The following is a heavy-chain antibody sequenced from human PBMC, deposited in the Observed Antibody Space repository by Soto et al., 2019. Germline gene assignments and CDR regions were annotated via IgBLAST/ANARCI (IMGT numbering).Heavy chain of an antibody. D-gene: IGHD6-13*01. Sequence: SETLSLTCTVSGGSFSSYYWSWIRQPPGKGLEWIGHIYYSGRTNYNPSLKSRVTISGDTSKNQLSLKLSSVTAADTAVYYCARDWADSSPPRYFDLWGRGTLVTVSS. CDR1: GGSFSSYY. V-gene: IGHV4-59*01. CDR3: ARDWADSSPPRYFDL. CDR2: IYYSGRT. J-gene: IGHJ2*01.